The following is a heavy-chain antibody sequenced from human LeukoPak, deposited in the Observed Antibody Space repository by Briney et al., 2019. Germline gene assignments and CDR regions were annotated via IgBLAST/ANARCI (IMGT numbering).Heavy chain of an antibody. J-gene: IGHJ4*02. CDR3: ARGAVAGFNFAY. CDR1: GYTFTGYY. Sequence: ASVKVSCKASGYTFTGYYMHWVRQAPGQGLEWMGWINPNSGGTNYAQKFQGRVIMTRDTSISTAYMELSRLRSDDTAVYYCARGAVAGFNFAYWGQGTLVTVSS. D-gene: IGHD6-19*01. V-gene: IGHV1-2*02. CDR2: INPNSGGT.